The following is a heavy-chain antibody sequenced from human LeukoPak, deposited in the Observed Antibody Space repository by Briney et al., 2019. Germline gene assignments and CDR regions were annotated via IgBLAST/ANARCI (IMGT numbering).Heavy chain of an antibody. Sequence: ASVKVSCKVSGYTLTELSMHWVRQAPGKGLEWMGGFDPEDGETIYAQKFQGRVTMTTDTSTSTAYMELRSLRFDDTAVYYCARDPDGDFDFDYWAQGTLVTVSS. CDR1: GYTLTELS. V-gene: IGHV1-24*01. CDR3: ARDPDGDFDFDY. D-gene: IGHD4-17*01. CDR2: FDPEDGET. J-gene: IGHJ4*02.